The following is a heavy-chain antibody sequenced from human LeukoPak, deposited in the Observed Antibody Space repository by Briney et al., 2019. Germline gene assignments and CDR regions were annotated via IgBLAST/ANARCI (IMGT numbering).Heavy chain of an antibody. CDR3: ARPSGSSAFDI. J-gene: IGHJ3*02. V-gene: IGHV4-59*08. D-gene: IGHD2-15*01. Sequence: PSETLSLTCTVSGGSISSYYWSWIRQPPGKGLEWIGYIYYSGSTNYNPSLKSRVTISVDTSKNQFSLKLSSVTAADTAVYYCARPSGSSAFDIWGQGTMVTVSS. CDR2: IYYSGST. CDR1: GGSISSYY.